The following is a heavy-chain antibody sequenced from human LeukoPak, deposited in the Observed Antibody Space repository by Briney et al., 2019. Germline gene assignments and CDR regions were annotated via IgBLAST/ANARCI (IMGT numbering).Heavy chain of an antibody. D-gene: IGHD6-13*01. CDR1: GGTFSSYA. J-gene: IGHJ4*02. V-gene: IGHV1-69*13. Sequence: ASVKVSCKASGGTFSSYAISWVRQAPGQGLEWMGGIIPIFGTANYAQKFQDRVAITADESTSTAYMELSSLRSEDTAVYYCARYLSSWYDYWGQGTLVTVSS. CDR2: IIPIFGTA. CDR3: ARYLSSWYDY.